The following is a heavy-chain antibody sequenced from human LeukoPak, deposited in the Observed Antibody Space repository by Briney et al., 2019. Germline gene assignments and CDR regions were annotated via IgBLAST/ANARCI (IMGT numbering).Heavy chain of an antibody. V-gene: IGHV1-46*01. CDR3: ARERFGEVDY. D-gene: IGHD3-10*01. J-gene: IGHJ4*02. Sequence: GASVKVSCKASGYTFTSYGISWVRQAPGQGLEWMGIINPSGGSTSYAQKFQGRVTMTRDTSTSTVYMELSSLRSEDTAVYYCARERFGEVDYWGQGTLVTVSS. CDR2: INPSGGST. CDR1: GYTFTSYG.